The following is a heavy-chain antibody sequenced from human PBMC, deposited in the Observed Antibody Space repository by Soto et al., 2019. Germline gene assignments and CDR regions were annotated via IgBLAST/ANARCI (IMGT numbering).Heavy chain of an antibody. CDR1: GFTFSNAW. Sequence: AGGSLRLSCAASGFTFSNAWINWVRQAPGKGLEWVGRVKSKNDGGTTDFAAPVKGRFAISRDDSKNMVYLEMNSLQTEDTAIYYCTTDSYITSIIVRFDYWGHGTLVTVPS. V-gene: IGHV3-15*07. J-gene: IGHJ4*01. CDR2: VKSKNDGGTT. D-gene: IGHD3-22*01. CDR3: TTDSYITSIIVRFDY.